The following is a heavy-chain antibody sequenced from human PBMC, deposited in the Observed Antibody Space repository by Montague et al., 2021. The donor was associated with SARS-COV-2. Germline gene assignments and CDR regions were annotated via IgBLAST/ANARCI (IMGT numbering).Heavy chain of an antibody. J-gene: IGHJ4*02. Sequence: SLILSCATSGFNFHEHAMHWVRQAPVKGLEWVSSITWNRGRIGYXDSVQGRFTISRDNAKNSLYLQMNSLRAEDTALYYCGKDISMFRGVVDYWGQGTLVTVSS. CDR3: GKDISMFRGVVDY. D-gene: IGHD3-10*01. CDR2: ITWNRGRI. V-gene: IGHV3-9*01. CDR1: GFNFHEHA.